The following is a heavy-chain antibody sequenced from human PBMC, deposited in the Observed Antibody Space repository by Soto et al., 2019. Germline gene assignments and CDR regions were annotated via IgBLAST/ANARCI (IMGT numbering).Heavy chain of an antibody. J-gene: IGHJ6*02. CDR3: ARFVGASYYYYGMDV. Sequence: SETLSLTCTVSGGSVSSGSYYWSWIRQPPGKELEWIGYIYYSGSTNDNPSLKSRVTISVDTSKNQFSLKLSSVTAADTAVYYCARFVGASYYYYGMDVWGQGTTVTVSS. D-gene: IGHD1-26*01. V-gene: IGHV4-61*01. CDR2: IYYSGST. CDR1: GGSVSSGSYY.